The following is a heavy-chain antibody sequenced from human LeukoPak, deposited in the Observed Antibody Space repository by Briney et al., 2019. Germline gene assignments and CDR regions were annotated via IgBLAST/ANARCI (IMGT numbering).Heavy chain of an antibody. J-gene: IGHJ6*02. V-gene: IGHV1-69*13. CDR2: IIPIFGTA. CDR3: AIPTTSSPYYYYGMDV. Sequence: SVKVSCKASGGTFSSYAISWVRQAPGQGLEWMGGIIPIFGTANYAQKFQGRVTITADESTSTAYMELSSLRPEDTAVYYCAIPTTSSPYYYYGMDVWGQGTTVTVSS. CDR1: GGTFSSYA. D-gene: IGHD4-11*01.